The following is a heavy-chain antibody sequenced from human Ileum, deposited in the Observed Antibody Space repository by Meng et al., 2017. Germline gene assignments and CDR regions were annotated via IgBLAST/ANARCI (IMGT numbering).Heavy chain of an antibody. CDR2: IHHSGST. V-gene: IGHV4-34*01. Sequence: QVQLQQWGAGLLKPSETLSLTCPVYGGSFSGYYWTWIRQPPGKGLEWIGEIHHSGSTNYNPSLKSRVTMSIDTSKIQFSLELSSVTAADAAVYYCARYGGSGSYWHFDPWGRGTLVTVSS. CDR1: GGSFSGYY. D-gene: IGHD3-10*01. CDR3: ARYGGSGSYWHFDP. J-gene: IGHJ2*01.